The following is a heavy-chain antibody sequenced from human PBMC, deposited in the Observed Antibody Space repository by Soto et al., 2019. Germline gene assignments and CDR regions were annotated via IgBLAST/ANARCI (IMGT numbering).Heavy chain of an antibody. CDR2: INAGNGNT. Sequence: ASVKVSCKASGYTFTSYAMHWVRQAPGQRLECMGWINAGNGNTKYSQKFQGRVTITRDTSAGTTYMELSSLTSEDTAIYYCARDDSGYSGSHYIDYFNFWGQGTLVTVSS. D-gene: IGHD1-26*01. CDR1: GYTFTSYA. J-gene: IGHJ4*02. V-gene: IGHV1-3*01. CDR3: ARDDSGYSGSHYIDYFNF.